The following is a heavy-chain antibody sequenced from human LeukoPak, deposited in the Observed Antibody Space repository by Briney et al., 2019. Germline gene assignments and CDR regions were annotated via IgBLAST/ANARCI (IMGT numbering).Heavy chain of an antibody. D-gene: IGHD3-16*01. CDR1: GFTFSTYE. Sequence: GGSLRLSCAASGFTFSTYEMNWVRQAPGKGLEWVASMNDDGSDKFYARSVKGRFTISRDNPKNSLYLQMNSLRVEDTAIYYCARYFYDSYTSSFRFDSWGQGTLVTVSS. J-gene: IGHJ5*01. CDR2: MNDDGSDK. V-gene: IGHV3-7*01. CDR3: ARYFYDSYTSSFRFDS.